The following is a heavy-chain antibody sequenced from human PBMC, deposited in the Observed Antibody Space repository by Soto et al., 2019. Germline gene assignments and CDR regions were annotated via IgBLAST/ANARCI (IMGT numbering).Heavy chain of an antibody. J-gene: IGHJ4*02. CDR2: ISSSSSYI. CDR3: ARESTTGTTAFDY. CDR1: GFTFSSYS. Sequence: GGSLRLSCAASGFTFSSYSMNWVRQAPGKGLEWVSSISSSSSYIYYADSVKGRFTISRDNAKNSLYLQMNSLRAEDTAVYYCARESTTGTTAFDYWGQGTLVTVSS. D-gene: IGHD1-1*01. V-gene: IGHV3-21*01.